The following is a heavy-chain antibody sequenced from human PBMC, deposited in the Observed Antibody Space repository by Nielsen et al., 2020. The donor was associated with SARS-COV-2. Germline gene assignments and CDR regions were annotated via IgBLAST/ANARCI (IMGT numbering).Heavy chain of an antibody. CDR2: IRSKANSYAT. CDR3: AKAVMLSYFDY. V-gene: IGHV3-73*01. D-gene: IGHD2-2*01. J-gene: IGHJ4*02. Sequence: GGSLRLSCAASGFSFNGSAMHWVRQASGKGLEWVGRIRSKANSYATAYGESAKGRSTISRDDLKNTAYLQMNSLRAEDTAVYYCAKAVMLSYFDYWGQGTLVTVSS. CDR1: GFSFNGSA.